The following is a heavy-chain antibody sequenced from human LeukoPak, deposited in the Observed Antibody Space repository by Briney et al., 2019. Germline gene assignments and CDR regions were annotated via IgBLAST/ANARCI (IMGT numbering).Heavy chain of an antibody. CDR3: ARDWGSGWFSHC. CDR1: GFTFSSSW. Sequence: GGSLRLSCAASGFTFSSSWMSWVRQAPGKGLEWVANIKQDGSEKYYVDSVKGRFTISRDNAKNSLYLQMNSLRADDTAVYYCARDWGSGWFSHCLGQGTLVTVSS. J-gene: IGHJ4*02. CDR2: IKQDGSEK. D-gene: IGHD6-19*01. V-gene: IGHV3-7*01.